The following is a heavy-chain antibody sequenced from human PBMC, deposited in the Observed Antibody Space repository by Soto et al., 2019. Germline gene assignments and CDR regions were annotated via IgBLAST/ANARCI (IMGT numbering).Heavy chain of an antibody. CDR3: ARGRWGSGSYWSRGWFEP. D-gene: IGHD1-26*01. CDR1: GGTFSSYA. Sequence: ASVKVSCKASGGTFSSYAISWVRQAPGQGLEWMGGIIPIFGTANYAQKFQGRVTITADESTSTAYMELSSLRSEDTAVYYCARGRWGSGSYWSRGWFEPWGQGTLVTVSS. V-gene: IGHV1-69*13. CDR2: IIPIFGTA. J-gene: IGHJ5*02.